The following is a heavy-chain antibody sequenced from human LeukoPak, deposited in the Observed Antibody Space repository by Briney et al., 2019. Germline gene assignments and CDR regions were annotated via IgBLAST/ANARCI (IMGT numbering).Heavy chain of an antibody. CDR1: GYTFTGYY. CDR3: ARVPRGDYGLDY. D-gene: IGHD3-10*01. CDR2: INPNSGGT. V-gene: IGHV1-2*02. J-gene: IGHJ4*02. Sequence: ASVKVSCKASGYTFTGYYMHWVRQAPGQGLEWMGWINPNSGGTNYAQKFQGRVTMTRDTSISTAYMELSRLRSDDTAVYHCARVPRGDYGLDYWGQGTLVTVSS.